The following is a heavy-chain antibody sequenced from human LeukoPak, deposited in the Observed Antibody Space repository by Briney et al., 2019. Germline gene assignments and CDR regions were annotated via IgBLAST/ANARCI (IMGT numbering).Heavy chain of an antibody. D-gene: IGHD3-22*01. Sequence: GSLRLSCAASGFTFSSYAMSWVRQAPGKGLEWDSAISGSGGSTYYADSVKGRFTISRDNSKNTLYLQMNSLRAEDTAVYYCAKDLGTYYYDSSGFDATYWGQGPLVTVSS. V-gene: IGHV3-23*01. CDR1: GFTFSSYA. CDR3: AKDLGTYYYDSSGFDATY. CDR2: ISGSGGST. J-gene: IGHJ4*02.